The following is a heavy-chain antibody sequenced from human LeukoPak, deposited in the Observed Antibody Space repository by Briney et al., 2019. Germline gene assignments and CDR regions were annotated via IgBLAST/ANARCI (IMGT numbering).Heavy chain of an antibody. CDR1: GYTLIELS. CDR2: FDPEDGET. Sequence: ASVKVSCKVSGYTLIELSMHWVRQAPGKGLEWTGGFDPEDGETIYAQKFRGRVTMTEDTSTDTAYMELSSLRSEDTAVYYCATDGASGSYSRSFNYWGQGTLVTVSS. CDR3: ATDGASGSYSRSFNY. V-gene: IGHV1-24*01. J-gene: IGHJ4*02. D-gene: IGHD1-26*01.